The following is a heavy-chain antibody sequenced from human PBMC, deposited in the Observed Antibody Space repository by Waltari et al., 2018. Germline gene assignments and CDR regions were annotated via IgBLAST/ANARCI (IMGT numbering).Heavy chain of an antibody. D-gene: IGHD1-26*01. CDR1: GYSISRGHY. J-gene: IGHJ5*01. Sequence: QVSLQESGPGLVKPSETLSLVCTVSGYSISRGHYWGWIRQPPGKGLEWLGSIYHSGSTYFNPSLMSRVTMSVDTSKNQFSLKLSSVTAADSAIYFCASDSGFDAYDSWGQGTLVTVSS. V-gene: IGHV4-38-2*02. CDR3: ASDSGFDAYDS. CDR2: IYHSGST.